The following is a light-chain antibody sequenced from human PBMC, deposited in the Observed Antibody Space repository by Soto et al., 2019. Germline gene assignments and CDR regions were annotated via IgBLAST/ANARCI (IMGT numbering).Light chain of an antibody. J-gene: IGLJ3*02. Sequence: QPVLTQPPSVSGAPGQRVTISCTGSSSNIGAGYDVHWYQQLPGTAPKLLIYGSYNRPSGVPDRFSGSNSGTSASLAITGLQAEDEADYYCQYYDSSLSGWVFGGGTKLTVL. CDR1: SSNIGAGYD. CDR2: GSY. V-gene: IGLV1-40*01. CDR3: QYYDSSLSGWV.